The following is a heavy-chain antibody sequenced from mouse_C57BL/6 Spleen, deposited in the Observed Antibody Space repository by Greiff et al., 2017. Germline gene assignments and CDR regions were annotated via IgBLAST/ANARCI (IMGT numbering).Heavy chain of an antibody. J-gene: IGHJ3*01. V-gene: IGHV1-55*01. D-gene: IGHD3-2*02. CDR1: GYTFTSDW. CDR3: AREGAQATAWFAY. CDR2: IYPGSGST. Sequence: QVQLQQPGAELVKPGASVKMSCKASGYTFTSDWITWVKQRPGQGLEWIGDIYPGSGSTNYNGKFKSKATLTVDTSSSTAYMQLSSLTSEDSAVYYCAREGAQATAWFAYWGQGTLVTVSA.